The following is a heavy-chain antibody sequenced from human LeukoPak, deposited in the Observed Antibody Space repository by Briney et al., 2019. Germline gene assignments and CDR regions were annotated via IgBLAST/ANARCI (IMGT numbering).Heavy chain of an antibody. V-gene: IGHV1-2*02. CDR1: GYTFTGYC. CDR3: MRDPRTTKNAFDI. CDR2: INPNSGGT. D-gene: IGHD4-11*01. J-gene: IGHJ3*02. Sequence: GASVKVSCKASGYTFTGYCMHWVRQAPGQGLEWMGWINPNSGGTNYAQKFQGRVTMTRDTSINTAYMDLNWLTSDDTAVYYCMRDPRTTKNAFDIWGQGTMVTVSS.